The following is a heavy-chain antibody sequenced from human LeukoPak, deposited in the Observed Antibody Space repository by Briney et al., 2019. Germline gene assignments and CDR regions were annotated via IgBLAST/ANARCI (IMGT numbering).Heavy chain of an antibody. J-gene: IGHJ4*02. Sequence: PGGSLRLSCTASGDTFSSYWMHWVRQAPGKGLVWVSRINSDASSTGYADSVKGRFTITRDNAKNTLYLQMSSLRVEDTAVYYCTSGYCSGGSCYRDYGDNVPFDSWGQGTLVTVSS. CDR2: INSDASST. V-gene: IGHV3-74*01. CDR1: GDTFSSYW. D-gene: IGHD2-15*01. CDR3: TSGYCSGGSCYRDYGDNVPFDS.